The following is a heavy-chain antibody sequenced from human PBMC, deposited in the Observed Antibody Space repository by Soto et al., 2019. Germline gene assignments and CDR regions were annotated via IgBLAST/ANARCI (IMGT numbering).Heavy chain of an antibody. Sequence: QVQLVESGGGVVQPGRSLRLSCAASGFTFSKYGMHWVRQAPGKGLEWVALIWYDGSNKDYADSVNGRFTISRDNSKNTLYLQRNSLRAEDTAVYYCTRDQDGTIFRNYYYGLDVWGQGTTVTVSS. D-gene: IGHD3-3*01. CDR2: IWYDGSNK. CDR1: GFTFSKYG. CDR3: TRDQDGTIFRNYYYGLDV. V-gene: IGHV3-33*01. J-gene: IGHJ6*02.